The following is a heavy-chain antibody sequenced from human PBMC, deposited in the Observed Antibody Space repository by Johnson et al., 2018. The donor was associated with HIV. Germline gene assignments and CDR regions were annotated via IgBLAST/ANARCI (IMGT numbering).Heavy chain of an antibody. CDR3: ARRNGDIHAFDI. Sequence: VQLVESGGGLVQPGTSLRLSCVASGFTFSNYAMTWVRQAPGEGLEWVADITASGGTTYYADSVKGRFTVSRENAKNSLYLQMNSLRAGDTAVYYCARRNGDIHAFDIWGQGTMVTVSS. CDR1: GFTFSNYA. CDR2: ITASGGTT. D-gene: IGHD2-15*01. J-gene: IGHJ3*02. V-gene: IGHV3-23*04.